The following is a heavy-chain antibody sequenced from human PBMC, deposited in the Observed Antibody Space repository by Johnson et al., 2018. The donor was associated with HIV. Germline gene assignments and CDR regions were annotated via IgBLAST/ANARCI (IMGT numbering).Heavy chain of an antibody. CDR1: GFTFSSYT. CDR3: ARGRASWELYDAFEI. J-gene: IGHJ3*02. D-gene: IGHD1-26*01. V-gene: IGHV3-30*04. CDR2: ISYDGSNE. Sequence: QVQLVESGGGVVQPGRSLRLSCAASGFTFSSYTMYWVRQAPGKGLEWVAVISYDGSNEYYADSVQGRFTISRDNSKNTLYLQMSSLRAGDTAVYYCARGRASWELYDAFEIWGQGTMVIVSS.